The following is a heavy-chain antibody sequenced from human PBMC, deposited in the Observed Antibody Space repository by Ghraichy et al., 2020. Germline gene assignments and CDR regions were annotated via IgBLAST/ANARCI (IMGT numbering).Heavy chain of an antibody. D-gene: IGHD5-18*01. CDR2: ISYDGTNK. CDR3: ASLTGGHSWPYYFDY. CDR1: GFTFSSYP. J-gene: IGHJ4*02. Sequence: LSLTCAASGFTFSSYPMHWVRQAPGKGLEWVTIISYDGTNKYYADSVKGRFTISRDNSNNTGSLQMNSLRPEDTAVYYCASLTGGHSWPYYFDYWGQGTLVTVSS. V-gene: IGHV3-30*04.